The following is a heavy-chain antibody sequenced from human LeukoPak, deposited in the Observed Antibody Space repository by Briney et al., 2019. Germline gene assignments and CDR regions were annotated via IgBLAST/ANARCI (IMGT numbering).Heavy chain of an antibody. CDR3: ARERLRGYSYGTRDY. V-gene: IGHV4-30-2*01. D-gene: IGHD5-18*01. CDR2: IYHSGST. J-gene: IGHJ4*02. Sequence: SETLSLTCTVSGGSISSGGYYWSWIRQPPGKGLEWIGYIYHSGSTYYNPSLKSRVTISVDRSKNQFSLKLSSVTAADTAVYYCARERLRGYSYGTRDYWGQGTLVTVSS. CDR1: GGSISSGGYY.